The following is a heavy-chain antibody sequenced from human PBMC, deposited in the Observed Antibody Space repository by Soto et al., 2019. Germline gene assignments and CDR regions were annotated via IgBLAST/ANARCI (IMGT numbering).Heavy chain of an antibody. D-gene: IGHD2-2*03. CDR3: ARGGLDRTFYYFDY. Sequence: ASLKVCCKSSGDTFTGYYMHWVRQAPGQGLEWMGWINPNSGGTNYAQKFQGWVTMTRDTSISTAYMELSRLRSDDTAVYYCARGGLDRTFYYFDYWGQGTLVTVPQ. V-gene: IGHV1-2*04. CDR1: GDTFTGYY. J-gene: IGHJ4*02. CDR2: INPNSGGT.